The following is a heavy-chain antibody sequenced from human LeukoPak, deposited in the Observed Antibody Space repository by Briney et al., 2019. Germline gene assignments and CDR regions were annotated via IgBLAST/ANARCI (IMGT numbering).Heavy chain of an antibody. D-gene: IGHD2-2*01. CDR1: GASVSSNSAA. Sequence: SPTLSLTFAISGASVSSNSAAWNWIRQSPSRGLEWLGSIDYRSKWYNDDAVSVKGRITINPDTSNNQFSLQLNSVTPEDSAVYYCARVKSTSFDYWGQGTLVTVS. V-gene: IGHV6-1*01. J-gene: IGHJ4*02. CDR2: IDYRSKWYN. CDR3: ARVKSTSFDY.